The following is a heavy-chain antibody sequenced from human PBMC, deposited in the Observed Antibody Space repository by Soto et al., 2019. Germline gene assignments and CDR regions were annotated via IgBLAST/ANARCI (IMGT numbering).Heavy chain of an antibody. CDR2: IYYSGST. J-gene: IGHJ3*02. V-gene: IGHV4-59*01. D-gene: IGHD3-3*01. CDR1: GGSISNYY. Sequence: SETLSLTCTVSGGSISNYYWSWIRQPPGKGLEWIGYIYYSGSTNYNPSLKSRVTISVDTSKNQFSLKLSSVTAADTAVYYCARDLEYYDFWSGYLGAFDIWGQGTMVTVS. CDR3: ARDLEYYDFWSGYLGAFDI.